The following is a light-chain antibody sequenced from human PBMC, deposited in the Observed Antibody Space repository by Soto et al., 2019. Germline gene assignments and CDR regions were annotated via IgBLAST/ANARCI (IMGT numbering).Light chain of an antibody. J-gene: IGKJ2*02. CDR2: GAT. V-gene: IGKV3-15*01. CDR1: QSVSSN. Sequence: MTQSPSALSASVGDRVTITCRASQSVSSNLAWYQQKGGQAPRLLMYGATTRATGVPARFSGSGSGTEFTLTISSLQSEDVAVYYCQQYNNWPPGTFGQGTKLEIK. CDR3: QQYNNWPPGT.